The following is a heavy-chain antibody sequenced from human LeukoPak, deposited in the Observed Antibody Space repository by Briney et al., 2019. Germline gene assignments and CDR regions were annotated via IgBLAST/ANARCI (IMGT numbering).Heavy chain of an antibody. J-gene: IGHJ4*02. CDR1: GGSFSGYY. D-gene: IGHD3-10*01. CDR2: INHSGST. CDR3: ARTRYYYNSRSYGAPYYFDY. Sequence: SETLSLTCAVYGGSFSGYYWSWIRQPPGKGLEWIGEINHSGSTYYNPSLKSRVTISVDTSKNQFSLKLSSVTAADTAVYYCARTRYYYNSRSYGAPYYFDYWGQGTLVTVSS. V-gene: IGHV4-34*01.